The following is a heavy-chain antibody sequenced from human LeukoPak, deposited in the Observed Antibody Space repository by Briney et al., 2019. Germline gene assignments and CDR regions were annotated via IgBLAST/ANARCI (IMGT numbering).Heavy chain of an antibody. V-gene: IGHV3-21*01. CDR1: GFTFSSYS. Sequence: GGSLRLSCAASGFTFSSYSMNWVRQAPGKGLEWVSSISSSSSYIYYADSVKGRFTISRDNAKNSLYLQMNSLRAEDTVVYYCARETMTTVTTGEYYFDYWGQGTLVTVSS. CDR2: ISSSSSYI. D-gene: IGHD4-17*01. J-gene: IGHJ4*02. CDR3: ARETMTTVTTGEYYFDY.